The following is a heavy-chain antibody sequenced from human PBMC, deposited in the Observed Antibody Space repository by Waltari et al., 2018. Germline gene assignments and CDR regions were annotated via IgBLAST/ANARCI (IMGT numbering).Heavy chain of an antibody. CDR2: INSDGRG. D-gene: IGHD3-10*01. CDR1: GFNVSSNY. CDR3: AKDPGHNLGTHYGDY. J-gene: IGHJ4*02. Sequence: EVQLVESGGGSIQPGGSLRLSCAASGFNVSSNYRSWVRQAPGRGRGGGSVINSDGRGHYADAVKGRFTISRENAKNTLYLQMNSLRGEDTAVYHCAKDPGHNLGTHYGDYWGQGTLVTVSS. V-gene: IGHV3-53*01.